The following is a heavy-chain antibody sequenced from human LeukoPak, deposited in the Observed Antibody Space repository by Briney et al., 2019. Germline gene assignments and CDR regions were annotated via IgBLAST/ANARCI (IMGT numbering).Heavy chain of an antibody. D-gene: IGHD3-10*01. CDR3: ARGRSYYYGSGSYSSRYYYGMDV. CDR1: GGSFSGYY. Sequence: SETLSLTCAVYGGSFSGYYWSWIRQPPGKGLEWIGEINHSGSTNYNPSLKSRVTISVDTSKNQFSLKLGSVTAADTAVYYCARGRSYYYGSGSYSSRYYYGMDVWGQGTTVTVSS. CDR2: INHSGST. J-gene: IGHJ6*02. V-gene: IGHV4-34*01.